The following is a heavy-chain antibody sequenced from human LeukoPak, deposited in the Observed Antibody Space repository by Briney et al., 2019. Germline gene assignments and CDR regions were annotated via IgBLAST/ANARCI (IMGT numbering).Heavy chain of an antibody. Sequence: SVKVSCKASGGTFTIYAISWGRHAPGQGLEWMGRIFPIVGTANYAQKFQGTVTITADESTSTAYMELSSLRSEDTAVYYCARSIVVVPAAMWHGMDVWGKGTTVTVSS. V-gene: IGHV1-69*01. J-gene: IGHJ6*04. CDR1: GGTFTIYA. CDR2: IFPIVGTA. CDR3: ARSIVVVPAAMWHGMDV. D-gene: IGHD2-2*01.